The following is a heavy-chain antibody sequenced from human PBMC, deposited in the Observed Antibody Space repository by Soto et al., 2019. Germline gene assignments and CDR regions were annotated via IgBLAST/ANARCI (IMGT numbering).Heavy chain of an antibody. V-gene: IGHV3-23*01. CDR2: ISGSGSST. Sequence: GSLRLSCAASGFTFSSYAMSWVRQAPGKGLEWVSVISGSGSSTYYADSVKGRFTISRDNSKNTLYLQMNSLRAEDTAVYYCARGGGQQLAPSDYWGQGTLVTAPQ. CDR1: GFTFSSYA. D-gene: IGHD6-13*01. J-gene: IGHJ4*02. CDR3: ARGGGQQLAPSDY.